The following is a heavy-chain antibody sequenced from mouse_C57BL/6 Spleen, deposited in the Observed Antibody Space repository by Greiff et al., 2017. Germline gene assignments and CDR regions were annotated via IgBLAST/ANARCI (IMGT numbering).Heavy chain of an antibody. D-gene: IGHD2-3*01. J-gene: IGHJ3*01. CDR3: ARDGYYGFAY. Sequence: QVHVKQPGAELVKPGASVKLSCKASGYTFTSYWMHWVKQRPGQGLEWIGMIHPNSGSTNYNEKFKSKATLTVDKSSSTAYMQLSSLTSEDSAVYYCARDGYYGFAYWGQGTLVTVSA. V-gene: IGHV1-64*01. CDR2: IHPNSGST. CDR1: GYTFTSYW.